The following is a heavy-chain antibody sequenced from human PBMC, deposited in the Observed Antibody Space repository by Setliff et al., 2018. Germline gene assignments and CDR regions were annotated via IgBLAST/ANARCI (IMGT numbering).Heavy chain of an antibody. CDR1: GYIFTYYA. D-gene: IGHD3-22*01. J-gene: IGHJ4*02. V-gene: IGHV1-3*01. CDR3: ARRPYDSSGYFNY. Sequence: ASVKVSCKASGYIFTYYAIHWVRQAPGQRLEWMGWINAGNGNTKYSQKYQGRVTITRDTSASTAYMELSSLTSEDTAVYYCARRPYDSSGYFNYWGQETLVTVSS. CDR2: INAGNGNT.